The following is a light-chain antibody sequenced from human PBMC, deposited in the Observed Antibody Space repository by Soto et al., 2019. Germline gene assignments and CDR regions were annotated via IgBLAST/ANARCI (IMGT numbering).Light chain of an antibody. Sequence: EIVMTQSPATLSVSPGERATLSCRASQSVSSNLAWYQQKPGQAPRLLIYVASTRATGIPARFSGSGSGTEFTITISSMQSEDFAVYYCQQYNNWPPLTFGQGTRLEIK. CDR2: VAS. V-gene: IGKV3-15*01. J-gene: IGKJ5*01. CDR3: QQYNNWPPLT. CDR1: QSVSSN.